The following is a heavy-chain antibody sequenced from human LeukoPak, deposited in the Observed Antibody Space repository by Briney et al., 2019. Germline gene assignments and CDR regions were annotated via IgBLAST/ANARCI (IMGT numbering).Heavy chain of an antibody. D-gene: IGHD4-17*01. CDR1: GGTFSSYT. J-gene: IGHJ5*02. Sequence: SVKVSCKASGGTFSSYTISWVRQAPGQGLEWMGRIIPILGIANYAQKFQGRVTITADRSTSTAYMELSSLRSEDTAVYYCARDRYGTTVTGYNWFDPWGQGTLVTVSS. V-gene: IGHV1-69*04. CDR2: IIPILGIA. CDR3: ARDRYGTTVTGYNWFDP.